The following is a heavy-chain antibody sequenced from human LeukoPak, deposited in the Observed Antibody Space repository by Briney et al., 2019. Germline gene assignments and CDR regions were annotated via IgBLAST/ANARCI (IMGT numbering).Heavy chain of an antibody. CDR2: ISGNGRIT. CDR1: GYTFSSYA. V-gene: IGHV3-23*01. J-gene: IGHJ4*02. D-gene: IGHD3-10*01. CDR3: VRGGSQPITMHVFDY. Sequence: QPGGSLRLSCVVSGYTFSSYALGWVRQAPGKGLEWVSIISGNGRITYYADSVVKGRFTISRDSSKTTMYMQMNSLRIEDTAVYYCVRGGSQPITMHVFDYWGQGTLVTVSS.